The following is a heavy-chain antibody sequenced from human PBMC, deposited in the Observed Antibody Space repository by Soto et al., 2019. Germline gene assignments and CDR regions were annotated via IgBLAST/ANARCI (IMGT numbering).Heavy chain of an antibody. V-gene: IGHV4-31*03. CDR3: ARAPFGGPGY. Sequence: PSETLSLTCTVSGGSISSNGYYWNWIRQHPGKGLEWIGYIYYSGSTYYNPSLKSRVTISVDTSKNQFSLKLSSVTAADTAVYYCARAPFGGPGYWGQGTLVTVSS. D-gene: IGHD2-15*01. J-gene: IGHJ4*02. CDR2: IYYSGST. CDR1: GGSISSNGYY.